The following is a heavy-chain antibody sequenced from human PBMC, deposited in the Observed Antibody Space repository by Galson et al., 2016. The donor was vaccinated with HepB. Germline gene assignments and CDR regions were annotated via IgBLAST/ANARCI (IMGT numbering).Heavy chain of an antibody. CDR2: IWYDGSNK. D-gene: IGHD1-26*01. J-gene: IGHJ4*02. CDR1: GFTFSSYG. Sequence: SLRLSCAASGFTFSSYGIHRVRQAPGKGLEWVAVIWYDGSNKNYADSVKGRFTISRDNSNNTLYLQMDSLRVDDTAVYYCARGRRYSGTHGLFDYWGQGALVTVSS. V-gene: IGHV3-33*01. CDR3: ARGRRYSGTHGLFDY.